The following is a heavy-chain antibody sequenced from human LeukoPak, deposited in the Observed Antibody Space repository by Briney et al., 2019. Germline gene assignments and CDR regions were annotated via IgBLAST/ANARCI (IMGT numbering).Heavy chain of an antibody. J-gene: IGHJ4*02. Sequence: PSETLSLTCTVSGGSISSSSYYWGWIRQPPGTGLEWIGSIYYSGSTYYNPSLKSRVTISVDTSKNQFSLKLSSVTAADTAVYYCASRKLGNDYWGQGTLVTVSS. V-gene: IGHV4-39*07. CDR1: GGSISSSSYY. CDR3: ASRKLGNDY. CDR2: IYYSGST. D-gene: IGHD7-27*01.